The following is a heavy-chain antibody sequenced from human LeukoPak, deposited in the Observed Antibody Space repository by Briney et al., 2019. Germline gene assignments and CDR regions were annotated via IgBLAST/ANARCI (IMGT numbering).Heavy chain of an antibody. V-gene: IGHV3-9*01. CDR1: GFTFSSYA. CDR3: VKDRDFWSGLDV. CDR2: ISWQSRTR. J-gene: IGHJ6*02. D-gene: IGHD3-3*01. Sequence: GGSLRLSCAASGFTFSSYAMSWVRQVPGKGLEWVSGISWQSRTRKYADSVRGRFTISRDNAKNSLYLQMNSLKLEDTALYYCVKDRDFWSGLDVWGQGTMVTVS.